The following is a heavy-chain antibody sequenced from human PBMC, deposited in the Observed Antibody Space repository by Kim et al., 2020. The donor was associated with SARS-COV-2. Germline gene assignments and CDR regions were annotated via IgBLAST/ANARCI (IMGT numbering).Heavy chain of an antibody. V-gene: IGHV4-59*13. Sequence: SETLSLTCTVSGGSISSYYWSWIRQPPGKGLEWIGNIYYSGSTNYNPSLKSRVTISVDTSKNQFSLKLSSVTAADTAVYYCARRFPQNWFDPWGQGTLVT. CDR2: IYYSGST. CDR3: ARRFPQNWFDP. J-gene: IGHJ5*02. CDR1: GGSISSYY. D-gene: IGHD2-21*01.